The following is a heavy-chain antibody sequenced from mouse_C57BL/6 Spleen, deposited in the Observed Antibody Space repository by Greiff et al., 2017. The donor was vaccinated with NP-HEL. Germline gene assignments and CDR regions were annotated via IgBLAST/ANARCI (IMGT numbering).Heavy chain of an antibody. CDR2: IWSGGST. V-gene: IGHV2-2*01. Sequence: VQGVESGPGLVQPSQSLSITCTVSGFSLTSYGVHWVRQSPGKGLEWLGVIWSGGSTDYNAAFISRLSISKDNSKSQVFFKMNSLQADDTAIYYCARNLLYDYDVEFAYWGQGTLVTVSA. CDR3: ARNLLYDYDVEFAY. D-gene: IGHD2-4*01. J-gene: IGHJ3*01. CDR1: GFSLTSYG.